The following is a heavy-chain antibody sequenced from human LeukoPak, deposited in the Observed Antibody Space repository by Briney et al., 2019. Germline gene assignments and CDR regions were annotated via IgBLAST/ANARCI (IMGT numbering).Heavy chain of an antibody. J-gene: IGHJ4*02. D-gene: IGHD4-17*01. Sequence: SETLPLTCAVYGGSFSGYYWSWIRQPPGKGLEWIGEINHSGSTNYNPSLKSRVTISVDTSKNQFSLKLSSVTAADTAVYYCARSGTTVTADYWGQGTLVTVSS. CDR1: GGSFSGYY. CDR2: INHSGST. CDR3: ARSGTTVTADY. V-gene: IGHV4-34*01.